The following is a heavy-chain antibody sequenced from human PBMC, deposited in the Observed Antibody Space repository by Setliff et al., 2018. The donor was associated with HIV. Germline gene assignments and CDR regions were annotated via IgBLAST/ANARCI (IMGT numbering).Heavy chain of an antibody. CDR2: IGTAGDT. V-gene: IGHV3-13*01. CDR1: GFTFSRHD. Sequence: GESLKISCAASGFTFSRHDMHWIRQGPGKGLEWVSAIGTAGDTYYGASVKGRFIISRENAKSSMYLQMNSLRVRDSAVYYCARIFFSTGAFDLWGQGTLVTVSS. J-gene: IGHJ3*01. CDR3: ARIFFSTGAFDL. D-gene: IGHD1-1*01.